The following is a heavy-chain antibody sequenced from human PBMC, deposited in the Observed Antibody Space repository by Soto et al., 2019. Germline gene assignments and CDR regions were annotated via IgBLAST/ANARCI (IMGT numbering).Heavy chain of an antibody. J-gene: IGHJ4*02. CDR3: ARGDVNIVATIRHYFAY. V-gene: IGHV4-34*01. CDR2: INHSGGT. CDR1: GGSFSGYY. Sequence: SETLSLTCAVYGGSFSGYYWSWIRQPPGEGLEWIGEINHSGGTNYNPSLKSRVTISVDTSRNQFSLKLSSVTAADTAVYYCARGDVNIVATIRHYFAYWGQGTLVTVSS. D-gene: IGHD5-12*01.